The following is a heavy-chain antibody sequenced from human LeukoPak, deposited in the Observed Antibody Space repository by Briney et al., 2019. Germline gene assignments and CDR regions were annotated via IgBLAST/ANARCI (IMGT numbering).Heavy chain of an antibody. J-gene: IGHJ6*04. D-gene: IGHD5-18*01. CDR3: ARDRDVDTAMP. V-gene: IGHV3-48*01. CDR2: ISSSSSTI. CDR1: GFTFSSYS. Sequence: GGSLRLSCAASGFTFSSYSMNWVRQAPGKGLEWVSYISSSSSTIYYADSVKGRFTISRDNAKNSLYLQMSSLRAEDTAVYYCARDRDVDTAMPWGKGTTVTVSS.